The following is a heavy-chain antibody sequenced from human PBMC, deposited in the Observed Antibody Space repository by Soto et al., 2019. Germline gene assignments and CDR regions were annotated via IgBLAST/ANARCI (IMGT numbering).Heavy chain of an antibody. CDR3: ARGSYYSGWV. Sequence: SQTLSLTCAISGDSVSSTSTAWSWIRQSPSRGLEWLGRTYYRSNWYTDYAVSVKSRITISPDTSKNQFSLQLNSVTPEDTAVYYCARGSYYSGWVWGQGTLGTVSS. CDR1: GDSVSSTSTA. V-gene: IGHV6-1*01. CDR2: TYYRSNWYT. J-gene: IGHJ4*02. D-gene: IGHD6-19*01.